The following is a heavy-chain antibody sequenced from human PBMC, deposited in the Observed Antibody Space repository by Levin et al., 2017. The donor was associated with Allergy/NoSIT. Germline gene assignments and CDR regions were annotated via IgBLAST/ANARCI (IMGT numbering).Heavy chain of an antibody. D-gene: IGHD1-1*01. CDR3: ARLYWRSPKYYFDY. CDR2: IYYSGST. Sequence: RSSETLSLTCTVSGGSIISSSFYWGWVRQPPGKGLEWIGSIYYSGSTYYNPSLKSRVTISVDTSKNQFSLKLSSVTAADTAVYYCARLYWRSPKYYFDYWGQGTLVTVSS. V-gene: IGHV4-39*01. CDR1: GGSIISSSFY. J-gene: IGHJ4*02.